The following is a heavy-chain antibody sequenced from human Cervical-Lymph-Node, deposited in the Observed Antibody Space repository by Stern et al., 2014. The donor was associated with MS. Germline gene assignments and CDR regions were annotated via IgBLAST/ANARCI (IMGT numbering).Heavy chain of an antibody. Sequence: QVQLVESGPGLVKPSETLSLTCAVSGDSISSYTHYWAWIRQPPGKGLEWIGIVYYSGPPHYTPSLKSPVPIPVDTSKNHFPLGLTSVTAADTAVYYCAKHACTGAACPFDLWGQGTLVTVSS. CDR1: GDSISSYTHY. CDR2: VYYSGPP. V-gene: IGHV4-39*01. CDR3: AKHACTGAACPFDL. D-gene: IGHD2-8*02. J-gene: IGHJ4*02.